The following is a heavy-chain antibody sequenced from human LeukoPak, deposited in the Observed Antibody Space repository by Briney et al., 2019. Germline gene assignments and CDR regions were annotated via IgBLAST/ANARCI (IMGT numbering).Heavy chain of an antibody. CDR1: GFTFRSHA. Sequence: GTSLRLSCAASGFTFRSHAMSWVRQAPGKGLEWVSAISGSGGSTYYADSVKGRFTISRDNSKNTLYLQMNSLRAEDTAVYYCAKGGNDYGDYEIDYWGQGTLVTVSS. J-gene: IGHJ4*02. CDR3: AKGGNDYGDYEIDY. V-gene: IGHV3-23*01. CDR2: ISGSGGST. D-gene: IGHD4-17*01.